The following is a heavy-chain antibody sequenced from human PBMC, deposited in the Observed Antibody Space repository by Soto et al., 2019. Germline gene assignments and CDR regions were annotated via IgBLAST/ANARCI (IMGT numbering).Heavy chain of an antibody. CDR1: GGTFSSYA. Sequence: GASVKVSCKASGGTFSSYAISWVRQAPGQGLEWMGGIIPIFGTANYAQKFQGRVTITADESTSTAYMELSSLRSEDTAVYYCAGDGGYCSSTSCYMSYYYGMDVWGQGTTVTVSS. V-gene: IGHV1-69*13. CDR3: AGDGGYCSSTSCYMSYYYGMDV. J-gene: IGHJ6*02. D-gene: IGHD2-2*02. CDR2: IIPIFGTA.